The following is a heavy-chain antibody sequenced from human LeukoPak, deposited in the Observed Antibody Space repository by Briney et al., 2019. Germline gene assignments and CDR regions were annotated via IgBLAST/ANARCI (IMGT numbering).Heavy chain of an antibody. Sequence: SETLSLTCAVYSGSLSGYYWSWIRQPPGKGLEWIGEINHSGSTNYNPSLKSRVTISVDTSKNQFSLKLSSVTAADTAVYYCARGWVRGVIVDFWGQGTLVTVSS. CDR2: INHSGST. D-gene: IGHD3-10*01. J-gene: IGHJ4*02. CDR3: ARGWVRGVIVDF. V-gene: IGHV4-34*01. CDR1: SGSLSGYY.